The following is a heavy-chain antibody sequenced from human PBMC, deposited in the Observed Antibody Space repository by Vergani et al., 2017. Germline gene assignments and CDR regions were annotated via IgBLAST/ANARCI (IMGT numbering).Heavy chain of an antibody. CDR1: GFSFSSHA. CDR3: AKAGSVTSGSLQYNFYMDV. Sequence: VQLAESGGGRVQPGRSLRLSCAASGFSFSSHAIHWVRQAPGMGLEWVAVISNDGSKKYYADSVKGRFTISRDNSKNTLDLQMNSLRTQDTAVYYCAKAGSVTSGSLQYNFYMDVWGKGTTGTVS. J-gene: IGHJ6*03. D-gene: IGHD3-10*01. CDR2: ISNDGSKK. V-gene: IGHV3-30*18.